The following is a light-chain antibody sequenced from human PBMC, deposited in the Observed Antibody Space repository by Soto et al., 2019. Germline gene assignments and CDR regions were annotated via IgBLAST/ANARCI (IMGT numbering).Light chain of an antibody. J-gene: IGKJ1*01. CDR3: QQFNTYPRT. V-gene: IGKV1-9*01. CDR1: QGIYNY. CDR2: SAS. Sequence: DIQLTQSPSFLSASVGDGVTITCRASQGIYNYLAWYQQKPGKAPKLLIYSASTLQSGVPSRFSGSGSGTEFTLTISSLLPEDFATYYCQQFNTYPRTFGQGTKVEIK.